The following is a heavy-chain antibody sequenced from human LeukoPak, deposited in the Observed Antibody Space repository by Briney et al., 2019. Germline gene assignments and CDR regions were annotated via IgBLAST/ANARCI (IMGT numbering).Heavy chain of an antibody. D-gene: IGHD3-9*01. CDR1: GFTFSSYA. Sequence: PGGSLRLSCAASGFTFSSYAMSWVRQAPGKGLEWVSGISDSGGRIYYADSVKGRFTISRDNSKNTLYLQMNSLRAEDTAVYYCAKAENWRGYFDWLLFFDYWGQGTLVTVSS. CDR2: ISDSGGRI. V-gene: IGHV3-23*01. J-gene: IGHJ4*02. CDR3: AKAENWRGYFDWLLFFDY.